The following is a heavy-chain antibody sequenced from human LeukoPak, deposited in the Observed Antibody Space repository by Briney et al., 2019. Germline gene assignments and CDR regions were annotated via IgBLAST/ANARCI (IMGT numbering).Heavy chain of an antibody. CDR3: ARARTDYYYDSSGYYYTIYYFDY. Sequence: PGGALRLSCAASGFTVSSNYMSWVRQAPGKGLEGVSVIYSGGSTYYADSVKGRFTISRDNSKTTLYLQMNSLRAEDTAVYYCARARTDYYYDSSGYYYTIYYFDYWGQGTLVSVSS. CDR2: IYSGGST. D-gene: IGHD3-22*01. J-gene: IGHJ4*02. V-gene: IGHV3-53*01. CDR1: GFTVSSNY.